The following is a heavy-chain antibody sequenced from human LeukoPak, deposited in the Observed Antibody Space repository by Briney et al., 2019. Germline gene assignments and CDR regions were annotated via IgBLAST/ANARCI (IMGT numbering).Heavy chain of an antibody. CDR1: GYTFTGYY. CDR2: INPNSGGT. D-gene: IGHD2-15*01. Sequence: ASVKASCKASGYTFTGYYMHWVRQAPGQGLEWMGWINPNSGGTNYAQKFQGRVTMTRDTSISTAYMELSRLRSDDTAVYYCATEVVVVAATLSMDVWGQRTTVTVSS. J-gene: IGHJ6*02. CDR3: ATEVVVVAATLSMDV. V-gene: IGHV1-2*02.